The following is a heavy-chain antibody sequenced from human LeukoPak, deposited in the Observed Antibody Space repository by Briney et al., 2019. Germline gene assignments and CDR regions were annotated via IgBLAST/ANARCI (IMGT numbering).Heavy chain of an antibody. CDR3: ARGAAALGYFDY. CDR1: GFTFSSYS. CDR2: ISSSSSYV. V-gene: IGHV3-21*01. D-gene: IGHD2-2*01. J-gene: IGHJ4*02. Sequence: PGGSLRLSCAASGFTFSSYSMNWVRQAPGKGLEWVSSISSSSSYVYYADSVKGRFTISRDNAKNSLYLQMNSLRAEDTAVYYCARGAAALGYFDYWGQGTLVTVSS.